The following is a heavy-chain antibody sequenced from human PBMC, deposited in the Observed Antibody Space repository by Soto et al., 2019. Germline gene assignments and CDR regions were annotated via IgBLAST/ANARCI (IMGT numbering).Heavy chain of an antibody. J-gene: IGHJ5*02. CDR2: IYYSGST. Sequence: QLHLRESGPGLVKPSETLSLTCTVSGGSITSSSYYWGWIRQPPGKGLEWIGSIYYSGSTYYNPSLKSRLTISVDTPKNQFSLKLRSVTAADTAVYYCATQEVGGSYVYTFDPWGQGSLVTVSS. CDR1: GGSITSSSYY. V-gene: IGHV4-39*01. D-gene: IGHD1-26*01. CDR3: ATQEVGGSYVYTFDP.